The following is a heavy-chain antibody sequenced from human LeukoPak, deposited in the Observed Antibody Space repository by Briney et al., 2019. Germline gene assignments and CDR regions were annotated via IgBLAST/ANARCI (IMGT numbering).Heavy chain of an antibody. CDR1: GGSISSDY. V-gene: IGHV4-59*01. J-gene: IGHJ4*02. D-gene: IGHD6-19*01. Sequence: SQTLSLICTVSGGSISSDYWTWIRQPPGEALERIGDIYKTGITNYNPSLKSRFTISVDSSKNQCSLRLNSVTAADTAVYYCARDEARGGWVYWGQGTLVTVSS. CDR2: IYKTGIT. CDR3: ARDEARGGWVY.